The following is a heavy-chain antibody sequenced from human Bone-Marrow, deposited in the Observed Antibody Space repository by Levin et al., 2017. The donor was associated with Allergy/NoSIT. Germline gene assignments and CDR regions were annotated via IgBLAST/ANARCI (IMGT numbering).Heavy chain of an antibody. Sequence: GESLKISCAASGFTFSDYYMSWIRQAPGKGLEWVSYISSSSSYTNYADSVKGRFTISRDNAKNSLYLQMNSLRAEDTAVYYCAREYSSSWYAQYYFDYWGQGTLVAVSS. D-gene: IGHD6-13*01. J-gene: IGHJ4*02. CDR2: ISSSSSYT. CDR3: AREYSSSWYAQYYFDY. CDR1: GFTFSDYY. V-gene: IGHV3-11*06.